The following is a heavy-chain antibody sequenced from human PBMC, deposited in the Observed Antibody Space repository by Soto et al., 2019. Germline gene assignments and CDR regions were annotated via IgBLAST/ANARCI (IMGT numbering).Heavy chain of an antibody. V-gene: IGHV3-23*01. D-gene: IGHD1-7*01. J-gene: IGHJ3*02. Sequence: ETLSLTCTVSGGSISSSSYYWGWIRQPPGKGLEWVAHITATGGNTYYADSVRGRFTISRDTSGNTLYLQMNSLRAEDTALYYCAKCMQAYWNYDAHHIWGQGTMVTVSS. CDR2: ITATGGNT. CDR1: GGSISSSSYY. CDR3: AKCMQAYWNYDAHHI.